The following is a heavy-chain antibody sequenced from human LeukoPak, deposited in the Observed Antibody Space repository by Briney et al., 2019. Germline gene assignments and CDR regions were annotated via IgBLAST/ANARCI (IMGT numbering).Heavy chain of an antibody. CDR3: TTVIRISTLKDY. D-gene: IGHD2/OR15-2a*01. Sequence: GGSLTLSCASAGFTFRNSWLNWVRQAPGNGLEWLGQIKRKTDGKTTSNDPPVKRRLTITRANSTNKMYLKNNSLKTKDKAVYYCTTVIRISTLKDYWGKGPLDTVPS. CDR2: IKRKTDGKTT. J-gene: IGHJ4*02. CDR1: GFTFRNSW. V-gene: IGHV3-15*01.